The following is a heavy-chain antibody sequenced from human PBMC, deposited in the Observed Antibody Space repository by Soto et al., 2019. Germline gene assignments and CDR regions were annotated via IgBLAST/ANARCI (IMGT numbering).Heavy chain of an antibody. J-gene: IGHJ4*02. D-gene: IGHD2-2*01. Sequence: SVKVSCKTSGGTFSSYAISWVRQAPGQGLEWMGGIIPIFGTANYAQKFQGRVTITADESTSTAYMELSSLRSEDTAVYYCARTSQKYCSSTSCFLVGWGQGTLVTVSS. V-gene: IGHV1-69*13. CDR1: GGTFSSYA. CDR2: IIPIFGTA. CDR3: ARTSQKYCSSTSCFLVG.